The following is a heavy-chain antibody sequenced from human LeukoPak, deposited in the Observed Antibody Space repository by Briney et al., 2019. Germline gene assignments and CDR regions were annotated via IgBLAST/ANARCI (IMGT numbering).Heavy chain of an antibody. V-gene: IGHV3-21*01. CDR3: AGGRVWFDP. CDR1: GFTFSSHE. J-gene: IGHJ5*02. CDR2: ISSSSSYI. Sequence: GGSLRLSCAASGFTFSSHEMNWVRQAPGKRLEWVSSISSSSSYICYADSVKGRFTISRDNAKNSLYLQMNSLRAEDTAVYYCAGGRVWFDPWGQGTLVTVSS. D-gene: IGHD3-16*01.